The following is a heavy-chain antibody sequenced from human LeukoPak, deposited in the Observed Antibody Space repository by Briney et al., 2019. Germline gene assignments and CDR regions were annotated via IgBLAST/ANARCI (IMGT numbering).Heavy chain of an antibody. V-gene: IGHV3-11*01. D-gene: IGHD6-6*01. J-gene: IGHJ5*02. CDR2: ISTSGSPM. Sequence: PAGSLRLSCADSGFTFSDYHMSWIRQAPGKGLEWVSYISTSGSPMYYTDSVKGRFTISRDNAKSSLYLQMNSLRAEDTAVYYCARDWWGPDVAARSNWFAPWGQGTLVTVSS. CDR3: ARDWWGPDVAARSNWFAP. CDR1: GFTFSDYH.